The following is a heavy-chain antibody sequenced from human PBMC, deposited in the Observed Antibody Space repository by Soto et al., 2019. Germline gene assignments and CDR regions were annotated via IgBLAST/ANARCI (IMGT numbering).Heavy chain of an antibody. Sequence: PGGSLRLSCAASGFTFSNYWMSWVRQAPGKGLEWVANIKQDGSEKYYVDSVKGRFTISRDNAKNSLYLQMNSLRAEDTAVYYCAIDGTPGIASKVGAFDIWGQGTIVTVSS. CDR3: AIDGTPGIASKVGAFDI. J-gene: IGHJ3*02. D-gene: IGHD6-13*01. CDR1: GFTFSNYW. CDR2: IKQDGSEK. V-gene: IGHV3-7*01.